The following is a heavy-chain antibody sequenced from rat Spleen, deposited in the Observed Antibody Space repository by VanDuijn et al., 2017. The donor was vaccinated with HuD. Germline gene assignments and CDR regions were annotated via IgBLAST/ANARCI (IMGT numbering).Heavy chain of an antibody. Sequence: EVQLVESGGGLVQPGRSLKLSCVASGFTFNNYWMTWIRQAPGKGLEWVASITNASGRTYYPDSVKGRFTISRDTAQNTLYLQMNSLRSEDTATYYCARQTHYWYFDFWGPGTMVTVSS. CDR1: GFTFNNYW. CDR3: ARQTHYWYFDF. CDR2: ITNASGRT. J-gene: IGHJ1*01. V-gene: IGHV5-31*01.